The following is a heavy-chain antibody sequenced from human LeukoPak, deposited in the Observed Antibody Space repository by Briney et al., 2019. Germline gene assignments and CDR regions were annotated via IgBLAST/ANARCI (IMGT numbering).Heavy chain of an antibody. D-gene: IGHD2-15*01. Sequence: PGGSLRLSCAASGFTFSNYAMTWVRQAPGKGLEWVSAISSSGDNTYFADSVKGRFTISRDKSKNTLYLQMNSLRDEDTAVYYCAKQGGGNCYNNLDYWGQGTLVTVSS. CDR1: GFTFSNYA. J-gene: IGHJ4*02. CDR2: ISSSGDNT. V-gene: IGHV3-23*01. CDR3: AKQGGGNCYNNLDY.